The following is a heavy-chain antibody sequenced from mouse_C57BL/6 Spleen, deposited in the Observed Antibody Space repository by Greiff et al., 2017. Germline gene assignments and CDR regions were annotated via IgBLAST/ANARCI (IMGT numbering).Heavy chain of an antibody. CDR3: ARDYYGSGGY. Sequence: QVQLQQPGAELVKPGASVKLSCKASGYTFTSYWMHWVKQRPGQGLEWIGMIHPNSGSTNYNEKFKSKATLTVDKSSSTAYMQLSSLTSEDSAVYYCARDYYGSGGYWGQGTTLTVSS. CDR1: GYTFTSYW. J-gene: IGHJ2*01. D-gene: IGHD1-1*01. V-gene: IGHV1-64*01. CDR2: IHPNSGST.